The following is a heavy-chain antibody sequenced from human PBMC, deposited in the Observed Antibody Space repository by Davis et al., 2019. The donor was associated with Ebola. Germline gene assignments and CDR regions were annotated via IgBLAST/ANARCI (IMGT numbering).Heavy chain of an antibody. D-gene: IGHD6-13*01. CDR2: INPNSGGT. CDR1: GYTFTGYY. CDR3: ARGYSSSWPGNWYFDL. J-gene: IGHJ2*01. Sequence: ASVKVSCKASGYTFTGYYMHWVRQAPGQGLEWMGWINPNSGGTNYAQKFQGRVTMTRDTSISTAYMELSRLRSDDTAVYYCARGYSSSWPGNWYFDLWGRGTLVTVSS. V-gene: IGHV1-2*02.